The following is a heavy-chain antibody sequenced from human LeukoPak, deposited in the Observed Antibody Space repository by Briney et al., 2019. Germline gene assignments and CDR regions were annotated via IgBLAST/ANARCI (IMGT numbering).Heavy chain of an antibody. CDR3: ARGVLMAAASWFDP. CDR1: GFTVSSNY. CDR2: IYSGGST. D-gene: IGHD6-13*01. V-gene: IGHV3-53*04. Sequence: PGGSLRLSCAASGFTVSSNYMSWVRQAPGKGLEWVSVIYSGGSTYYADSVKGRFTISRHNSKNTLYLQMNSLRAEDTAVYYCARGVLMAAASWFDPWGQGTLVTVSS. J-gene: IGHJ5*02.